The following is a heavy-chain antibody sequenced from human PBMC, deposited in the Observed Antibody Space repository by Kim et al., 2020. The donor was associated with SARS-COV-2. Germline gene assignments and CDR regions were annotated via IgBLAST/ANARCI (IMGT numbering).Heavy chain of an antibody. CDR1: GGSFSGYY. CDR2: INHSGST. Sequence: SETLSLTCAVYGGSFSGYYWSWIRQPPGKGLEWIGEINHSGSTNYNPSLKSRVTISVDTSKNQFSLKLSSVTAADTAVYYCARRALYGSGSYYSRFNWFDLWGQGTLVTVSS. V-gene: IGHV4-34*01. CDR3: ARRALYGSGSYYSRFNWFDL. D-gene: IGHD3-10*01. J-gene: IGHJ5*02.